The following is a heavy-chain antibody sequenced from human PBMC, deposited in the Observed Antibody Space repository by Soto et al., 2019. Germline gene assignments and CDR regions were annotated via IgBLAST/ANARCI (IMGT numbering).Heavy chain of an antibody. J-gene: IGHJ6*02. Sequence: SETLSLTCAVSGGSISSGGYSWSWIRQPPGKGLEWIGYIYHSGSTYYNPSLKSRVTISVDRSKNQFSLKLSSVTAADTAVYYCARDPHGDYGMDVWGQGTTVTVSS. D-gene: IGHD4-17*01. CDR3: ARDPHGDYGMDV. CDR2: IYHSGST. CDR1: GGSISSGGYS. V-gene: IGHV4-30-2*01.